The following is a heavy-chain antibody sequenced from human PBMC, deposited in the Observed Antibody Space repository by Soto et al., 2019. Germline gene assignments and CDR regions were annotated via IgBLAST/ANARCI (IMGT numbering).Heavy chain of an antibody. Sequence: GGSLSLSCAASGFTFSSYEMNWVRQAPGKGLEWVSYISSSGSTIYYADSVKGRFTISRDNAKNSLYLQMNSLRAEDTAVYYCARGDSTSSYWGMDVWGQGTTVTVSS. V-gene: IGHV3-48*03. CDR3: ARGDSTSSYWGMDV. J-gene: IGHJ6*02. CDR1: GFTFSSYE. CDR2: ISSSGSTI. D-gene: IGHD2-2*01.